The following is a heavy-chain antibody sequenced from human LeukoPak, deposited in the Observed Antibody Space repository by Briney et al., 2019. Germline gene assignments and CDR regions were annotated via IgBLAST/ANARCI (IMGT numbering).Heavy chain of an antibody. CDR3: ARRGTSGWAYYFDF. CDR1: GDSITTSSNY. CDR2: VYRSRSS. D-gene: IGHD6-19*01. Sequence: PSETLSLTCTVSGDSITTSSNYWGWIRQLPGKGLEWIGSVYRSRSSYYNPSLNNRVPISVDTSKNQFTLNLTSLTAADTAVYYCARRGTSGWAYYFDFWGQGSLLTVSS. J-gene: IGHJ4*02. V-gene: IGHV4-39*01.